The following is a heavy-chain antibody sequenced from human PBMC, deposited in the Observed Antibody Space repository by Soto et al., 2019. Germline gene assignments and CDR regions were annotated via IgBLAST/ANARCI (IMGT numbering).Heavy chain of an antibody. Sequence: GASVKASCKASGYTFTSNGMSSVRQAPGQGLEWMGWISAYNGNTNYAQKLQGRVTMTTDTSTSTAYMELRSLRSDDTAVYYCARSSGYPYYYYYGMDVWGQGTTVTVSS. V-gene: IGHV1-18*01. CDR3: ARSSGYPYYYYYGMDV. CDR2: ISAYNGNT. D-gene: IGHD3-22*01. J-gene: IGHJ6*02. CDR1: GYTFTSNG.